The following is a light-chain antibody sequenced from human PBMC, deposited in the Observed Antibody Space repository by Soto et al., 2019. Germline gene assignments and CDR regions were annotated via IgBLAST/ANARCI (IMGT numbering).Light chain of an antibody. CDR2: AAS. Sequence: DIQMTQSPSSLSASVGDRVTITCRASESISNNLNWYQHKPGKAPKVLIYAASSLQSGVPSRFSGSGSGTDFILTITSLQAEDFPTYYCQQSYSSLGFTFGPGTKVDL. V-gene: IGKV1-39*01. CDR3: QQSYSSLGFT. J-gene: IGKJ3*01. CDR1: ESISNN.